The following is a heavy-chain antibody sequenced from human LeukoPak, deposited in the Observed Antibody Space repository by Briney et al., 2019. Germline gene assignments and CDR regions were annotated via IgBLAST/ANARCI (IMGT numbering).Heavy chain of an antibody. V-gene: IGHV3-23*01. CDR3: ASGIRDYYYYGLDV. CDR1: GFTFSSCA. CDR2: ILGSGLNT. Sequence: GGSLRLSCAASGFTFSSCAMTWVRQAPGKGLEWVSTILGSGLNTYYADSVKGRFTISRDNSKNTLYLQMNSLRAVDTAVYFCASGIRDYYYYGLDVWGHGTTVTVSS. D-gene: IGHD1-14*01. J-gene: IGHJ6*02.